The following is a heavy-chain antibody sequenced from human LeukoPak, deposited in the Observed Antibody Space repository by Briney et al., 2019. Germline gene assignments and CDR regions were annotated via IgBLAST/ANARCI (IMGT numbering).Heavy chain of an antibody. V-gene: IGHV4-34*01. CDR2: INHSGST. D-gene: IGHD3-22*01. J-gene: IGHJ6*02. CDR1: GGSFSGYY. Sequence: PSETLSLTCAVYGGSFSGYYWSWIRQPPGKGLEWIGEINHSGSTNYNPSLKSRVTISVDTSKNQFSLKLSSVTAADTAVYYCASSKRCYYDSSGHHRPYYYYGMDVWGQGTTVTVSS. CDR3: ASSKRCYYDSSGHHRPYYYYGMDV.